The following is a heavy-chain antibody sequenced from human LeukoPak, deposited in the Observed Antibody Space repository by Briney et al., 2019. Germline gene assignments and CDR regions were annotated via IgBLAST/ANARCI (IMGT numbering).Heavy chain of an antibody. CDR2: IKEDGSKK. Sequence: GGSLRLSCAASGFNFRSYWMKWVRQAPGKGLEWVANIKEDGSKKYYVDSVKGRFTISRDNAQNSLYLQMNSLRADDTAVYYCARSFDIWGQGTMVTVSS. V-gene: IGHV3-7*02. J-gene: IGHJ3*02. CDR3: ARSFDI. CDR1: GFNFRSYW.